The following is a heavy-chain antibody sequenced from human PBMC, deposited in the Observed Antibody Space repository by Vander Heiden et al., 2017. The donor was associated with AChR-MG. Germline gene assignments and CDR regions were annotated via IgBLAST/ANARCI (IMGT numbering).Heavy chain of an antibody. CDR3: AKDEGEYYYDSSGYYPDY. V-gene: IGHV3-30*02. CDR2: IRYDGSNK. D-gene: IGHD3-22*01. Sequence: QVQLVESGGGVVQPGGSPRLLCAASGFTFSTYGMHWVRQAPGKGREWVAFIRYDGSNKYYADSVKGRFTISRDNSKNTLYLQMNSLRAEDTAVYYCAKDEGEYYYDSSGYYPDYWGQGTLVTVSS. CDR1: GFTFSTYG. J-gene: IGHJ4*02.